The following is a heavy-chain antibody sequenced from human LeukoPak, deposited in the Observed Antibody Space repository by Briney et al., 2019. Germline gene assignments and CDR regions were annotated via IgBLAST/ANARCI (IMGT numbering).Heavy chain of an antibody. D-gene: IGHD3-10*01. Sequence: GESLKISCRGSGYRFASNLISWVRQVPGKGLELIWRVDPSDSYTNYSPSFQRDVTISPDKTISITFLLCSSLKPSDSGLYFCARHGTGGFDYWGQGTLVTAYS. CDR2: VDPSDSYT. J-gene: IGHJ4*02. V-gene: IGHV5-10-1*01. CDR1: GYRFASNL. CDR3: ARHGTGGFDY.